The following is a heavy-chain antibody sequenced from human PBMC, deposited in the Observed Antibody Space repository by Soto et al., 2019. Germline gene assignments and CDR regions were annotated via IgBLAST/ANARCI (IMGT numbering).Heavy chain of an antibody. Sequence: GSLRLSCAASGFTFSSYAMHWVRQAPGKGLEWVAVISYDGSNKYYADSVKGRFTISRDNSKNTLYLQMHSLRPEDTAAYYCARDPLPNAYCLSTFCYRLPWFDP. D-gene: IGHD2-2*01. CDR1: GFTFSSYA. J-gene: IGHJ5*02. V-gene: IGHV3-30-3*01. CDR3: ARDPLPNAYCLSTFCYRLPWFDP. CDR2: ISYDGSNK.